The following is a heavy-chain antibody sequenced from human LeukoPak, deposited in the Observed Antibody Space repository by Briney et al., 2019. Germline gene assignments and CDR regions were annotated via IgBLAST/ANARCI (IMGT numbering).Heavy chain of an antibody. V-gene: IGHV5-51*01. D-gene: IGHD1-26*01. CDR2: IYPSDSDT. CDR1: GYTFTSYW. CDR3: ARLGAGWEFDY. J-gene: IGHJ4*02. Sequence: RGESLKISCKGSGYTFTSYWIGWVRQMPGKGLEWMGIIYPSDSDTRYSPSFQGQVTISADKSINTAYLQWSSLKASDIAMYYCARLGAGWEFDYWGQGTLVTVSS.